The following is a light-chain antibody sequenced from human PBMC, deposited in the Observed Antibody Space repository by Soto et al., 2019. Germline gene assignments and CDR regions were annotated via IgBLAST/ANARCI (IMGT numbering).Light chain of an antibody. CDR2: GAS. V-gene: IGKV3-20*01. J-gene: IGKJ1*01. CDR1: QSVSSSY. Sequence: EIVLTQSPGTLSLSPGERATLSCRASQSVSSSYLAWYQQKPGQAPRLLIYGASSRATGIPDRFSGSGSGTDCTLTISRLEPEDFAVYYSQQYGSSPRTFGQGTKLEIK. CDR3: QQYGSSPRT.